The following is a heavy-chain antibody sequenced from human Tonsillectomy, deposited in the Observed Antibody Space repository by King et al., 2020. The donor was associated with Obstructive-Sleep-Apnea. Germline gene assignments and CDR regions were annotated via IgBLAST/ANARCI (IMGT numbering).Heavy chain of an antibody. V-gene: IGHV4-39*07. CDR3: AVLSTVVTPIRFDS. CDR1: GGSISSTSYY. D-gene: IGHD4-23*01. J-gene: IGHJ4*02. CDR2: IFYRGNT. Sequence: LQLQESGPGLVKPSETLSLTCTVSGGSISSTSYYWGWIRQPPGKGLEWIGSIFYRGNTYYNPSLKSRVTISVDTSKNQFSLKLSSVTAADTAVYYCAVLSTVVTPIRFDSWGQGTLVTVSS.